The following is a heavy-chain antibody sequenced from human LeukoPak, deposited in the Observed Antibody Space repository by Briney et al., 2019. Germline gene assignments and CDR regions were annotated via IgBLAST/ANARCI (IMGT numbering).Heavy chain of an antibody. J-gene: IGHJ4*02. V-gene: IGHV4-4*07. CDR2: IYSTGST. D-gene: IGHD6-13*01. CDR3: ARQIASAGTAGFDF. CDR1: GGSISGYY. Sequence: SETLSLTCTVSGGSISGYYWSWIRQPAGKGLEWIGRIYSTGSTNCNPSLKSRVTMSVDTSKNQFSLRLRSVTAADTAVYYCARQIASAGTAGFDFWGQGALVTVSS.